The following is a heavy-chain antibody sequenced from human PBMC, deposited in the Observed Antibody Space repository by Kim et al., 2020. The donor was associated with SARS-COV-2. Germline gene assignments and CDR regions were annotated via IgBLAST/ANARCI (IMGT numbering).Heavy chain of an antibody. Sequence: STSSNASRKSRVNISVDTPKNQFSLKLSSVTAADTAGYYCARGGSSRFDYWGQGTLVTVSS. J-gene: IGHJ4*02. D-gene: IGHD6-6*01. V-gene: IGHV4-59*09. CDR2: ST. CDR3: ARGGSSRFDY.